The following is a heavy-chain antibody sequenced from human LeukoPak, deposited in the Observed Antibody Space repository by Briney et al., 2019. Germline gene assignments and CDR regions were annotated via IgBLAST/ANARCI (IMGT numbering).Heavy chain of an antibody. J-gene: IGHJ5*02. CDR3: ARTITIFGGDWFDP. Sequence: PSQTLSLTGAVSGGSISSGGYSWSWIRQPPGKGLEWIGYIYHSGSTYYNPSLKSRVTISVDRSKNQFSLKLSSVTAADTAVYYCARTITIFGGDWFDPWGQGTLVTVSS. CDR1: GGSISSGGYS. D-gene: IGHD3-3*01. CDR2: IYHSGST. V-gene: IGHV4-30-2*01.